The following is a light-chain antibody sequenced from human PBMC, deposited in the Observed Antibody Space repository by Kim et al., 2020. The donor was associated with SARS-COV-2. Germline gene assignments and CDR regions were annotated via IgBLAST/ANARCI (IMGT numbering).Light chain of an antibody. CDR1: QSVPSGY. CDR3: QQYGSSRYT. J-gene: IGKJ2*01. CDR2: SAS. V-gene: IGKV3-20*01. Sequence: LSPGERATLACRASQSVPSGYLARYQQRPGQAPRLLIYSASSRAPGIPDRFSGSGSGTDFSLTISRLEPEDFAMYYCQQYGSSRYTFGQGTKLEI.